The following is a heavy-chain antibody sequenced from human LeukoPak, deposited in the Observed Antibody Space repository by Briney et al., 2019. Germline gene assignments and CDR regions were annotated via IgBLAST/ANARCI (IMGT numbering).Heavy chain of an antibody. Sequence: SETLSLTCTVSGDSISSYYWSWIRQPPGKGLEWIGYIYYSGSTNYNPSLKSRVTISVDTSKNQFSLKLSSVTAADTAVYYCARYIAAAVHFDPWGQGTLVTVSS. CDR3: ARYIAAAVHFDP. D-gene: IGHD6-13*01. V-gene: IGHV4-59*01. CDR2: IYYSGST. CDR1: GDSISSYY. J-gene: IGHJ5*02.